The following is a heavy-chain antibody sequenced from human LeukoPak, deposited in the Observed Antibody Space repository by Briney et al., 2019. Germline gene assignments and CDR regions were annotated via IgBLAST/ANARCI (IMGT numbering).Heavy chain of an antibody. J-gene: IGHJ4*02. CDR1: GYSLSSGYY. D-gene: IGHD4-11*01. CDR2: IYHSGST. Sequence: SETLSLTCAVSGYSLSSGYYWGWIRQPPGKGLEWIGSIYHSGSTYYNPSLKSRVTISVDTSKNQFSLKLSSVTAADTAVYYCARLYSTYVPPGDRGYWGQGTLVTVSS. V-gene: IGHV4-38-2*01. CDR3: ARLYSTYVPPGDRGY.